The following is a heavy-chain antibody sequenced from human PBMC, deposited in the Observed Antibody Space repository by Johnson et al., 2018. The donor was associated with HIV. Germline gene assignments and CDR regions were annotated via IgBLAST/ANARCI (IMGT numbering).Heavy chain of an antibody. V-gene: IGHV3-7*01. CDR3: ARDSLQWLSEVGDAFDI. CDR2: IKQDGSEE. J-gene: IGHJ3*02. CDR1: RFTFDDYA. Sequence: MLLVESGGVVVQPGGSLRLSCETSRFTFDDYAMHWVRQAPGKGLEWVANIKQDGSEEYYVDSVKGRFTISRDNAKNSLYLQMNSLRAEDTAVYYCARDSLQWLSEVGDAFDIWGQGTMVTVSS. D-gene: IGHD6-19*01.